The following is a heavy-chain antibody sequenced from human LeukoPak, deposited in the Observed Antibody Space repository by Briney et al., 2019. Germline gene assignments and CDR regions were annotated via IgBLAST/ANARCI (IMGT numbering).Heavy chain of an antibody. V-gene: IGHV4-34*01. CDR3: ARGGGYYDSSGYTYSFDY. CDR1: GGSFSGYC. Sequence: PSETLSLTCAVYGGSFSGYCWSWIRQPPGKGLEWIGEINHSGSTNYNPSLKSRVTISVDTSKNQFSLKLSSVTAADTAVYYCARGGGYYDSSGYTYSFDYWGQGTLVTVSS. D-gene: IGHD3-22*01. CDR2: INHSGST. J-gene: IGHJ4*02.